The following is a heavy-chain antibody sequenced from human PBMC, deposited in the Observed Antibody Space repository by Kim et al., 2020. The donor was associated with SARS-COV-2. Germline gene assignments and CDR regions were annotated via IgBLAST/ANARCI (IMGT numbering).Heavy chain of an antibody. CDR3: ATSYHR. Sequence: GGSLRLSCAASGFTFDDYAMHWVRQAPGKGLEWVSGISWNSGSIGYADSVKGRFTISRDNAKNSLYLQMNSLRAEDTALYYCATSYHRWGQGTLVTVSS. V-gene: IGHV3-9*01. CDR1: GFTFDDYA. J-gene: IGHJ4*02. CDR2: ISWNSGSI.